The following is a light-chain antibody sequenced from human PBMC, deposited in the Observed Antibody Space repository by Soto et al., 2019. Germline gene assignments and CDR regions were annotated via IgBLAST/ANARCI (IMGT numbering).Light chain of an antibody. V-gene: IGKV3-20*01. CDR1: QSVGTLY. Sequence: IVLTQSPGTRSLSPGDRATLSGRASQSVGTLYLAWYQQKPGQAPRLLISGTSTRATGIPDRFSGSASGTDFTLTISRLEPEDFAVYYCQQYGTSPRTFGQGTKVDIK. J-gene: IGKJ1*01. CDR2: GTS. CDR3: QQYGTSPRT.